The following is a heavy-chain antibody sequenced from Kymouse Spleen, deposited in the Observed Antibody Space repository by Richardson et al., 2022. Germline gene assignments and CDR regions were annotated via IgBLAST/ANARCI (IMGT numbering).Heavy chain of an antibody. CDR1: GFTFSSYG. J-gene: IGHJ6*02. CDR2: IWYDGSNK. V-gene: IGHV3-33*01. CDR3: ASRTGTTDYYYGMDV. Sequence: QVQLVESGGGVVQPGRSLRLSCAASGFTFSSYGMHWVRQAPGKGLEWVAVIWYDGSNKYYADSVKGRFTISRDNSKNTLYLQMNSLRAEDTAVYYCASRTGTTDYYYGMDVWGQGTTVTVSS. D-gene: IGHD1-7*01.